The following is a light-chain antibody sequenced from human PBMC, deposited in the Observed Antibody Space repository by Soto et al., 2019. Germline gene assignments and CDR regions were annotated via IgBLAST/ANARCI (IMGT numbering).Light chain of an antibody. Sequence: QSVLTQPASVSGSPGQSITISCTGTSSDVGGFNYVSWYQQHPGKAPQVLMYEVSKRPSGVPDRFSGSKSGNTASLTVSGLQAEDEADYYCSAYAGSPYLYVFGSGTKVTVL. CDR3: SAYAGSPYLYV. CDR1: SSDVGGFNY. V-gene: IGLV2-8*01. CDR2: EVS. J-gene: IGLJ1*01.